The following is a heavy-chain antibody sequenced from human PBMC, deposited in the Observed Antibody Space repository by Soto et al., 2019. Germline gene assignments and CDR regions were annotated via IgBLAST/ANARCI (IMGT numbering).Heavy chain of an antibody. D-gene: IGHD4-17*01. Sequence: GGSLRLSCAASGFTFSDYAMHWVRQAPGKGLEWVAVVSHDGRNTHYADSVKGRFTISRGSSKNTVYLEVNSLRAEDTAVYYCAKDSSRGDSYGSNFFDYWGLGTLVTVSS. CDR3: AKDSSRGDSYGSNFFDY. J-gene: IGHJ4*02. CDR2: VSHDGRNT. CDR1: GFTFSDYA. V-gene: IGHV3-30*18.